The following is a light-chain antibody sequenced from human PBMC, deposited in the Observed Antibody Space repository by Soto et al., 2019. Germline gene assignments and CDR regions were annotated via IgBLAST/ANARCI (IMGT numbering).Light chain of an antibody. CDR3: QQHNNWPPLIG. V-gene: IGKV3-15*01. Sequence: EIVMTQSPATLSVSPGERATLSCRASQSVSSNLAWYQQKPGQAPRLLIYGASTRATGIPARFSGSGSGTEFTLTISSLQSEDFAVYYCQQHNNWPPLIGFGPGTKVDIK. CDR1: QSVSSN. J-gene: IGKJ3*01. CDR2: GAS.